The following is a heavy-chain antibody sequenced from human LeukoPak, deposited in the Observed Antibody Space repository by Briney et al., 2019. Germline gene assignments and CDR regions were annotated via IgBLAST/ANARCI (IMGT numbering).Heavy chain of an antibody. D-gene: IGHD4-17*01. V-gene: IGHV1-8*03. CDR1: GYTFTSYD. Sequence: ASVKVSCKAPGYTFTSYDINWVRQATGQGLEWMGWMNPNSGNTGYAQKFQGRVTITRNTSISTAYMELSSLRSEDTAVYYCARAPTVTRGSCWFDPWGQGTLVTVSS. CDR2: MNPNSGNT. CDR3: ARAPTVTRGSCWFDP. J-gene: IGHJ5*02.